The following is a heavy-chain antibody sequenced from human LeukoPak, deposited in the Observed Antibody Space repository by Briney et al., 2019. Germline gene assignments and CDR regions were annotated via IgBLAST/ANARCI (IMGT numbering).Heavy chain of an antibody. CDR2: ISYDGSNK. D-gene: IGHD2-21*01. V-gene: IGHV3-30*18. Sequence: PGGSLRLSCAASGFTFSSYGMHWVRQAPGKGLEWVAVISYDGSNKYYADSVKGRFTISRDNSKNTLYLQMNSLRAEDTAVYYCAKELWRVGGPDIWGQGTMVTVSS. CDR3: AKELWRVGGPDI. J-gene: IGHJ3*02. CDR1: GFTFSSYG.